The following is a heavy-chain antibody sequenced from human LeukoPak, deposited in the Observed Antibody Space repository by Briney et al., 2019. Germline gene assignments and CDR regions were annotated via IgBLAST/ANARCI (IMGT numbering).Heavy chain of an antibody. CDR3: ARAVSGRFDS. CDR1: GDSVSSHLVT. V-gene: IGHV6-1*01. J-gene: IGHJ5*01. CDR2: TYYRSKWSN. D-gene: IGHD3-10*01. Sequence: SQTLSLTCAISGDSVSSHLVTWNWSRQSPSRGLQWLGRTYYRSKWSNDYAVSVKSRITIHPDTSRNQFSLQLKSVTPEDTALYFCARAVSGRFDSWGQGTLVTVSS.